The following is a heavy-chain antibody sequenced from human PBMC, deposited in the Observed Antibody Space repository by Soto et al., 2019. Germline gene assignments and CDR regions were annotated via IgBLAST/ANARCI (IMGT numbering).Heavy chain of an antibody. J-gene: IGHJ6*03. CDR2: INAGNGNT. CDR1: GYTFTSYA. D-gene: IGHD3-10*01. CDR3: VREMPTMVRGVITPYYYSMGV. Sequence: ASVKVSCKASGYTFTSYAMHWVRQAPGQRLEWMGWINAGNGNTKYSQKFQGRVTITRDTSASTAYMELSGLRSEDTAVYYCVREMPTMVRGVITPYYYSMGVWGKGTTVTVSS. V-gene: IGHV1-3*01.